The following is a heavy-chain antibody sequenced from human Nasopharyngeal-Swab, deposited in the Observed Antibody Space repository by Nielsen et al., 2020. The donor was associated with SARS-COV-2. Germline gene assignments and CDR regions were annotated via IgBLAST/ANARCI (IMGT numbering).Heavy chain of an antibody. Sequence: LSLTCTVSGGSISSGGYYWSWIRQHPGKGLEWIGYIYYSGSTYYNPSLKSRVTISVDTSKNQFSLKLSSVTAADTAVYYCARGEFGGVIVLDAFYIWGQGTMVTVSS. CDR2: IYYSGST. CDR3: ARGEFGGVIVLDAFYI. CDR1: GGSISSGGYY. V-gene: IGHV4-31*03. J-gene: IGHJ3*02. D-gene: IGHD3-16*02.